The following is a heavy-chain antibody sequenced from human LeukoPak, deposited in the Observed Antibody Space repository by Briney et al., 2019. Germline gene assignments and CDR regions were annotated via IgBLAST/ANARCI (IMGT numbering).Heavy chain of an antibody. V-gene: IGHV3-74*01. CDR1: GFTFSDYW. Sequence: GGSLRLSCAASGFTFSDYWMYWVRQAPGEGLVWISNINEYGTTTYADSVKGRFTVSRDNAKNILYLQMNSLRPEDTAVYYCARVRGGNWGQGTLVTVPS. CDR2: INEYGTT. CDR3: ARVRGGN. J-gene: IGHJ4*02. D-gene: IGHD3-16*01.